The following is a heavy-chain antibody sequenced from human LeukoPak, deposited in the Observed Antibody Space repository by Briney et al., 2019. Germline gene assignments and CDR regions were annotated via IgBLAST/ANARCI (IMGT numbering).Heavy chain of an antibody. J-gene: IGHJ4*02. V-gene: IGHV3-53*01. CDR3: ARAPTVLVGYCSSSSCQADY. CDR1: GFTVSSNY. D-gene: IGHD2-2*01. CDR2: IYSGGST. Sequence: GGSLRLSCAASGFTVSSNYMSWVRQAPGKGLEWVSVIYSGGSTYYADSVKGRFTISRDNSKNTLYLQMNSLRAEDTAVYYCARAPTVLVGYCSSSSCQADYWGQGTLVTVSS.